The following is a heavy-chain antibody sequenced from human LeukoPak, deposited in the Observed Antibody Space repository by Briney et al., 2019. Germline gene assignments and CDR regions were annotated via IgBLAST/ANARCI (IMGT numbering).Heavy chain of an antibody. D-gene: IGHD2-15*01. CDR1: GDSVSSNSAA. CDR3: ARDLQYRYCSGGSCVGLPSETHRPTNWFDP. CDR2: TYYRSKWYN. Sequence: SQTLSLTCAISGDSVSSNSAAWNWIRQSPSRGLEWLGRTYYRSKWYNDYAVSVKSRITINPDTSKNQFPLQLNSVTPEDTAVYYCARDLQYRYCSGGSCVGLPSETHRPTNWFDPWGQGTLVTVSS. V-gene: IGHV6-1*01. J-gene: IGHJ5*02.